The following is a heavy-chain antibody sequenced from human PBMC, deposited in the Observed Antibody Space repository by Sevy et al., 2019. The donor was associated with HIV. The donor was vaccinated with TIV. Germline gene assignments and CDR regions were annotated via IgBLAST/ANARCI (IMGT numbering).Heavy chain of an antibody. J-gene: IGHJ4*02. CDR1: GYNFASDG. D-gene: IGHD3-10*01. V-gene: IGHV1-18*04. CDR3: ARVPTYYYGSATYFDY. CDR2: LGVYHGNA. Sequence: ASVKVSCKASGYNFASDGFSWVRQAPGQGLEWMGWLGVYHGNAKYAQVFQDRFTMTTDTSTSTAYMELRSLRSDDTAVYYCARVPTYYYGSATYFDYWGQRTLVTVSS.